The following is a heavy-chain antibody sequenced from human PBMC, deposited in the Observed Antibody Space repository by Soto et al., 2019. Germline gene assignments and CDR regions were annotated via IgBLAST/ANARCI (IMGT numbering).Heavy chain of an antibody. J-gene: IGHJ4*02. CDR3: ARSRAGGTWEQYPSFYFDY. D-gene: IGHD1-26*01. Sequence: QVLLVQSGAEVKKPGASVKVACKASGYIFTNYGISWVRQAPGQGLEWLGWISTYNGDRDFAQKVQGRVTMTTDTSTTTAYMELRSLRSDDTAVYYCARSRAGGTWEQYPSFYFDYWGQGALVTVSS. CDR1: GYIFTNYG. V-gene: IGHV1-18*01. CDR2: ISTYNGDR.